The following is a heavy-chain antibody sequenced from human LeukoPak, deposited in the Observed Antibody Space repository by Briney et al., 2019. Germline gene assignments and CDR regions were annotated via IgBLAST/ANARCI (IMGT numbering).Heavy chain of an antibody. CDR3: ASCIYSGYEVGFYFDY. CDR2: INAGNGNT. Sequence: AASVKVSCKASGYTFTSYAMHWVRQAPGQRLEWMGWINAGNGNTKYSQKFQGRVTITRDTSASTAYMELSSLRSEDTAVYYCASCIYSGYEVGFYFDYWGQGTLVTVSS. CDR1: GYTFTSYA. J-gene: IGHJ4*02. V-gene: IGHV1-3*01. D-gene: IGHD5-12*01.